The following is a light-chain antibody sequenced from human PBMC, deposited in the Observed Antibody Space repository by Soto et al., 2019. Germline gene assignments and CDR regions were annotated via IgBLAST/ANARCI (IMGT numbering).Light chain of an antibody. CDR2: LNSDGSH. J-gene: IGLJ3*02. CDR1: SGHSSYT. V-gene: IGLV4-69*01. CDR3: QTWGTGIEV. Sequence: QLVLTQSPSASASLGASVKLTCTLSSGHSSYTIAWHQQQPEKGPRYLMTLNSDGSHSKGDGIPDRFSGSSSGAERYLSISSRQSEDEADYYCQTWGTGIEVFGGGTKLTVL.